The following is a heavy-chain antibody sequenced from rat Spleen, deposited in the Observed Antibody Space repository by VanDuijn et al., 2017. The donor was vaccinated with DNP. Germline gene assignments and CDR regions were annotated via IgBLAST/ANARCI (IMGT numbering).Heavy chain of an antibody. CDR3: IRNRPIATVSPYAMDG. D-gene: IGHD1-2*01. CDR2: MWYDGDT. CDR1: GFSLTSYS. V-gene: IGHV2-63*01. J-gene: IGHJ4*01. Sequence: QVQLKESGPGLVQPSETLSLICTVSGFSLTSYSVSWVRQPSGKGPEWMGRMWYDGDTAYNPALKSRLSITRDTSKNQVFLNMNSLQTDDTGTYYCIRNRPIATVSPYAMDGWGKGTSVTVSS.